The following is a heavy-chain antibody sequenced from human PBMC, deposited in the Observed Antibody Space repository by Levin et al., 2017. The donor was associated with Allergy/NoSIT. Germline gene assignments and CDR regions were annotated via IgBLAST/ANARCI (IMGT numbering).Heavy chain of an antibody. Sequence: PGGSLRLSCAASGFTFRSYAMNWVRQAPGKGLEWVSVISGNGDSTYYADFVKGRFTIYRDNSKNTLYLQMNSLRAEDTAIYYCAKGHYYDSSGFLYKSDAFDMWGQGTMVTVSS. V-gene: IGHV3-23*01. CDR2: ISGNGDST. D-gene: IGHD3-22*01. CDR3: AKGHYYDSSGFLYKSDAFDM. CDR1: GFTFRSYA. J-gene: IGHJ3*02.